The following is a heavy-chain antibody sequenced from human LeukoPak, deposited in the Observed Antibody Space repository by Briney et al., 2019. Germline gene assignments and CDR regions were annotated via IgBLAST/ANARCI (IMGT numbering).Heavy chain of an antibody. CDR1: GGSISSSSYY. D-gene: IGHD3-9*01. Sequence: SETLSLTCTVSGGSISSSSYYWGWIRQPPGKGLEWIGSIYYSGSTYYNPSLKSRVTISVDTSKNQFSLKLSSVTAADTAVYYCASRTIENDYWGQGTLITVSS. CDR2: IYYSGST. V-gene: IGHV4-39*01. J-gene: IGHJ4*02. CDR3: ASRTIENDY.